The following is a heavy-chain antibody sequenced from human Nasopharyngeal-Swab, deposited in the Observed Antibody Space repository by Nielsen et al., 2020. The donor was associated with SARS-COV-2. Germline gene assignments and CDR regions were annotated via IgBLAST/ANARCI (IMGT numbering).Heavy chain of an antibody. D-gene: IGHD4-17*01. Sequence: WIRQSPSRGLEWLGRTYYRSKWHNDYAVSVKSRIAINPDTSKNQFSLHLNSVTPEDTAVYYCAGARGAYGDYYYYYYTDVWGKGTTVTVSS. V-gene: IGHV6-1*01. J-gene: IGHJ6*03. CDR2: TYYRSKWHN. CDR3: AGARGAYGDYYYYYYTDV.